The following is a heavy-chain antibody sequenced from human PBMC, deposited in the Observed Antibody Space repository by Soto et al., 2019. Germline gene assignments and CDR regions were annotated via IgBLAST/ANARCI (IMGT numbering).Heavy chain of an antibody. CDR3: AKDREALSTWYGGRMDDK. V-gene: IGHV3-30*18. CDR1: GFIFSSYV. J-gene: IGHJ4*02. CDR2: ISYDGRNK. Sequence: LRLSCAASGFIFSSYVLYWVRQAPGKGLEWVAVISYDGRNKYYADSVKGRFTISRDNSKNTLYLQMNSLRVEDTAVYYCAKDREALSTWYGGRMDDKWGQGTMVTVS. D-gene: IGHD6-13*01.